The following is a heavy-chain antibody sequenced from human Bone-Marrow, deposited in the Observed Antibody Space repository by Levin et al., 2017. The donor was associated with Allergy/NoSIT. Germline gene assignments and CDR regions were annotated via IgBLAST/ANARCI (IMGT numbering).Heavy chain of an antibody. V-gene: IGHV2-5*02. J-gene: IGHJ4*02. CDR1: GFSLTTSGVG. Sequence: ESGPTLVKPPQTLTLTCTFSGFSLTTSGVGVAWLRQPPGKALECLALIYWDDDKRYNAFLRSRVTITKDTSKNQVVLMMTNMDPMDTATYYCAHRLTPRQNNWNYGYFDYWGQGALVTVSS. D-gene: IGHD1-7*01. CDR2: IYWDDDK. CDR3: AHRLTPRQNNWNYGYFDY.